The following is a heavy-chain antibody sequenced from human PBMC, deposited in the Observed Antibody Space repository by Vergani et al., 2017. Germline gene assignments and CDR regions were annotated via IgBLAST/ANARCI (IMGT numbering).Heavy chain of an antibody. J-gene: IGHJ6*02. V-gene: IGHV3-48*03. D-gene: IGHD3-3*01. CDR1: GFTFSSYE. CDR3: ARDSFSTSFGVVIPNYYYGMDV. Sequence: EVQLVESGGGLVQPGGSLRLSCAASGFTFSSYEMNWVRQAPGKGLEWVSYISSSGSTIYYADSVKGRFTISRDNAKNSLYLQMNSLRAEDTAVYYCARDSFSTSFGVVIPNYYYGMDVWGQGTTVTVSS. CDR2: ISSSGSTI.